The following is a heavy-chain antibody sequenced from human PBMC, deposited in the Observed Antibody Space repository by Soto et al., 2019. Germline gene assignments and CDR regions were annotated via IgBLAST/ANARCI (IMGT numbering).Heavy chain of an antibody. D-gene: IGHD2-2*01. CDR3: ARHQDCSSTSCYGGGSYYYGMDV. CDR1: GGSISSYY. CDR2: IYYSGST. Sequence: PSETLSLTCTVSGGSISSYYWSWIRQPPGKGLEWIGYIYYSGSTNYNPSLKSRVTISVDTSKNQFSLKLSSVTAADTAVYYCARHQDCSSTSCYGGGSYYYGMDVWGQGTTVTSP. J-gene: IGHJ6*02. V-gene: IGHV4-59*08.